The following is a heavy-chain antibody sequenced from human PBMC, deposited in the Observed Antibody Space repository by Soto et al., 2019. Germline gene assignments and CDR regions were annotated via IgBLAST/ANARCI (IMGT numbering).Heavy chain of an antibody. CDR3: VRGQFNYGMDV. CDR2: INHSGST. V-gene: IGHV4-34*01. J-gene: IGHJ6*02. Sequence: QVQLQQWGAGLLKPSETLSLTCAVYGGSFSGYYWSCIRQSPGKGLEWIGEINHSGSTNYNPSLKSRVTISVATSKKQFSLKLSSVTAADTAVYYCVRGQFNYGMDVWGQGTTVTVSS. CDR1: GGSFSGYY.